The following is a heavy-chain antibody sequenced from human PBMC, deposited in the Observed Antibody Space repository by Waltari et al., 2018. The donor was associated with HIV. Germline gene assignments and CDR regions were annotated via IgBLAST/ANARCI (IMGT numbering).Heavy chain of an antibody. CDR2: IWYDGSKT. CDR3: ARDQEFMTTVTPLAY. CDR1: GFPLLNYG. D-gene: IGHD4-4*01. J-gene: IGHJ4*02. Sequence: QVQLVESGGGVVQPGGSLSLSCAAAGFPLLNYGNPWGRHAPGKGLEWVAVIWYDGSKTYYEGSVKGRFTISRDTSKNTVYLQMSSLRAEDTALYYCARDQEFMTTVTPLAYWGQGTPVTVSS. V-gene: IGHV3-33*01.